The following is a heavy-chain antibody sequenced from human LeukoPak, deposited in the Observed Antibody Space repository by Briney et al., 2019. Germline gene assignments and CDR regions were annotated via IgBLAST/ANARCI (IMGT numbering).Heavy chain of an antibody. D-gene: IGHD5-12*01. J-gene: IGHJ4*02. V-gene: IGHV3-66*02. CDR3: ARAPVGATIYFYDY. CDR2: IYSGGST. Sequence: SGGSLRLSCAASGFTVSSNYMSWVRQALGEGLEWASVIYSGGSTYYADSVKGRFTISRDNSKNTLYLQMNSLRGEDTAVYYCARAPVGATIYFYDYWGQGTLVTVSS. CDR1: GFTVSSNY.